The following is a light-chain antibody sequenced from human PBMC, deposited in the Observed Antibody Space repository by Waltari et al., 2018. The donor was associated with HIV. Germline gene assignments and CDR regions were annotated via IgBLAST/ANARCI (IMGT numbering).Light chain of an antibody. CDR3: CSYGGTYNV. CDR2: EVS. J-gene: IGLJ1*01. CDR1: SSDVGGYHS. V-gene: IGLV2-11*01. Sequence: QSALTQPRSVSGSPGQSVTISCTGTSSDVGGYHSVSWYQQHPGKAPKLLIYEVSKWPSGVPDRFSGSKSGNTASLTISGLRADDEADYYCCSYGGTYNVFGTGTKVTIL.